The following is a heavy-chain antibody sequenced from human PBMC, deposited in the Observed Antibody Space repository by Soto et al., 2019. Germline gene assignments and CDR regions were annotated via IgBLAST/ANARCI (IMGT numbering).Heavy chain of an antibody. CDR1: GFTFRSYG. J-gene: IGHJ4*02. D-gene: IGHD5-18*01. CDR2: IWYDGSNK. V-gene: IGHV3-33*01. Sequence: GGSLRLSCAASGFTFRSYGMHWVRQAPGKGLEWVAVIWYDGSNKYYADSVKGRFTISIDNSKNTLYMQMDSLRVEDTAVYYCARGYGYNSGSFDFCGQGTLVTVS. CDR3: ARGYGYNSGSFDF.